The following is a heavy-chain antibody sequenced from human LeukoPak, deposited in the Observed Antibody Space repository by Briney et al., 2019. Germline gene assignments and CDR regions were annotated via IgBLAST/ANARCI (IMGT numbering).Heavy chain of an antibody. V-gene: IGHV4-39*01. D-gene: IGHD6-19*01. CDR3: ARQTAVAAGYYFDY. J-gene: IGHJ4*02. CDR1: GGSITSSHHY. CDR2: IYYSGNP. Sequence: SETLSLTCTVSGGSITSSHHYWGWIRQPPGQGLEWIGRIYYSGNPYSNPSLKSRLTISVDTSKNQFSLILTSVTTADAAVYYCARQTAVAAGYYFDYWGPGTLVTVSS.